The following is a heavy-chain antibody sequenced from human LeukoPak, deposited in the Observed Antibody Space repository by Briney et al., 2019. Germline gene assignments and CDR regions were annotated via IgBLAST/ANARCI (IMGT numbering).Heavy chain of an antibody. V-gene: IGHV1-46*03. Sequence: ASVKVSCKASGYTFTSYYMRWVRQAPGQGLEWMGIINPIGGSTSYAQKFQGRVTITRDTSTSTVYMELSSLRSEDTAVYYCARVLYDFWSGTDRYFYYWGEGTLLTAS. J-gene: IGHJ4*02. CDR1: GYTFTSYY. D-gene: IGHD3-3*01. CDR3: ARVLYDFWSGTDRYFYY. CDR2: INPIGGST.